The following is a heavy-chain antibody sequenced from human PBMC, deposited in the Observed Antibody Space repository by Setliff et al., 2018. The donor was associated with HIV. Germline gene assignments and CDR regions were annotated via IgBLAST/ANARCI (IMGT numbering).Heavy chain of an antibody. D-gene: IGHD7-27*01. J-gene: IGHJ4*02. Sequence: PGGSLRLSCAASGFTFSTYDMTWVRQAPGKGLEWVSLINGGGNYIQYADSVKGRFTISRDNSRNTLYLQMNSLRADDTAVYYCVKGIIPNWGHHFDYWGQGTLVTVSS. CDR2: INGGGNYI. CDR1: GFTFSTYD. CDR3: VKGIIPNWGHHFDY. V-gene: IGHV3-23*03.